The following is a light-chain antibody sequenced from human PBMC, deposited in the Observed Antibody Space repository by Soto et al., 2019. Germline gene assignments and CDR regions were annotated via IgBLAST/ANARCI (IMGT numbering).Light chain of an antibody. Sequence: EIVLAPSPATLSVSPRARVALSCRSSQRVTSNFAWYQQNPGQAPRLLIYTASNRPTGIPARFSGSGSGTEFTLTIRSLQSEDFAVYYCQQYINWTPLTFVGATKL. CDR2: TAS. V-gene: IGKV3-15*01. CDR3: QQYINWTPLT. J-gene: IGKJ4*01. CDR1: QRVTSN.